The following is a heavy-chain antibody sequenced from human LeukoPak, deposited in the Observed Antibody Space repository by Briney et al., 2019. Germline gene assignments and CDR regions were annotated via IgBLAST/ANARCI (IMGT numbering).Heavy chain of an antibody. CDR3: ARAAYGDYRYYYFYLDV. CDR2: IYTSGSS. J-gene: IGHJ6*03. V-gene: IGHV4-4*07. CDR1: GGSINSYY. Sequence: SETLSLTCTVSGGSINSYYWSWIRQPAGKGLERIGRIYTSGSSNYNPSLKSRVTMSVDTSKNQFSLGLTSVTAADTAVYYCARAAYGDYRYYYFYLDVWGKGTTVTVTS. D-gene: IGHD4-17*01.